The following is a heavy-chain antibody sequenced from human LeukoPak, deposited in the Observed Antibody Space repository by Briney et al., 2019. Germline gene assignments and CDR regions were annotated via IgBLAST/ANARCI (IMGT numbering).Heavy chain of an antibody. CDR2: IYYSGST. D-gene: IGHD1-26*01. V-gene: IGHV4-39*01. CDR3: ARHEYSGSYYGLSWFDP. Sequence: PSETLSLTCTVSGGSISSSVYSWGWLRHPPGKGLEWIASIYYSGSTYYNPSLKNRVTISVDTSKNQLSLKLSSLTAADTAVYYCARHEYSGSYYGLSWFDPWGQGTLVTVSS. J-gene: IGHJ5*02. CDR1: GGSISSSVYS.